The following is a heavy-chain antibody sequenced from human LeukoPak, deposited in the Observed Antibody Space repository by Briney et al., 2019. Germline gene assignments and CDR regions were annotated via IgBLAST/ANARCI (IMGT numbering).Heavy chain of an antibody. D-gene: IGHD1-1*01. Sequence: GGSLRLSCAASGSTFSNYEVNWVRQAPGKGLEWVSYISTSGSTIYYADSVKGRFTISRDNAKNSVYLQMSGLRAEDTAVYYCATGTIYYWGQGALVTVSS. V-gene: IGHV3-48*03. CDR1: GSTFSNYE. J-gene: IGHJ4*02. CDR3: ATGTIYY. CDR2: ISTSGSTI.